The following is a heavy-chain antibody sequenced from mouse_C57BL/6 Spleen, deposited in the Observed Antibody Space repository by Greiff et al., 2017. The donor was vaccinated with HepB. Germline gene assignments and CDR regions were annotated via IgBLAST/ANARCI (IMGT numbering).Heavy chain of an antibody. J-gene: IGHJ2*01. CDR2: IDPSDSYT. CDR1: GYTFTSYW. D-gene: IGHD2-4*01. CDR3: ARERYYDSFDY. V-gene: IGHV1-69*01. Sequence: VLLQQPGAELVMPGASVKLSCTASGYTFTSYWLHWVKQRPGQGLEWLGEIDPSDSYTNYNQKFKGKSTLTVDKSASTAYMQLSSLTSEDSAVYYCARERYYDSFDYWGQGTTLTVSS.